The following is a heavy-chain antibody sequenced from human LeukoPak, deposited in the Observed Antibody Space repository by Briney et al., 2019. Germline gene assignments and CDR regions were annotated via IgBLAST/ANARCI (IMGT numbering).Heavy chain of an antibody. CDR3: ACYSGSEGFDP. CDR1: GGSISGSSYY. J-gene: IGHJ5*02. CDR2: IYYSGIT. V-gene: IGHV4-39*01. Sequence: SETLSLTFTVSGGSISGSSYYWGWICPPPGKGLEWIGSIYYSGITYYNSSLKSRVTISVDTSKNQFSLNLNSVTAADTAVYYCACYSGSEGFDPWGQGGLVTVSS. D-gene: IGHD1-26*01.